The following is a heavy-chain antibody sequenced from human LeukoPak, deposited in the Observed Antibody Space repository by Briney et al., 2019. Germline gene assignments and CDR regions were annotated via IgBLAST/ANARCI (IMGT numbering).Heavy chain of an antibody. Sequence: GGSLRLSCAASGFTFSNYGMHWVRQAPGKGLDWVAFIHYDGSNKYYADSVKGRFTISRDDSKNTLYLQMNSLRAEDTAVYYCARDSTTMVRGVIPFDYWGQGTLVTVSS. D-gene: IGHD3-10*01. CDR1: GFTFSNYG. V-gene: IGHV3-30*02. J-gene: IGHJ4*02. CDR3: ARDSTTMVRGVIPFDY. CDR2: IHYDGSNK.